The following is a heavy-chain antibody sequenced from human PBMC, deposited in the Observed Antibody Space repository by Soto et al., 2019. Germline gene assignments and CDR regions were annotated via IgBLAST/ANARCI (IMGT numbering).Heavy chain of an antibody. V-gene: IGHV4-4*02. CDR1: GGSISSSNW. J-gene: IGHJ6*02. D-gene: IGHD2-15*01. Sequence: SETLSLTCAVSGGSISSSNWWSWVRQPPGKGLEWIGEIYHSGSTNYNPSLKSRVTISVDKSKNQFSLKLGSVTAVDTAVYYCARDRYSSYYYYGMDVWGQGTTVTVSS. CDR2: IYHSGST. CDR3: ARDRYSSYYYYGMDV.